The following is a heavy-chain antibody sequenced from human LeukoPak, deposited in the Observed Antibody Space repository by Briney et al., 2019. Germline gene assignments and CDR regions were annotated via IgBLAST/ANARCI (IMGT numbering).Heavy chain of an antibody. D-gene: IGHD3-3*01. CDR2: MNPNSGNT. V-gene: IGHV1-8*01. Sequence: ASVKVSCKASGYTFTSYDINWERQATGQGLEWMGWMNPNSGNTGYAQKFQGRVTMTRNTSISTAYMELGSLRSEDTAVYYCARVDFGVVIGDSAHFDYWGQGTLVTVSS. CDR1: GYTFTSYD. J-gene: IGHJ4*02. CDR3: ARVDFGVVIGDSAHFDY.